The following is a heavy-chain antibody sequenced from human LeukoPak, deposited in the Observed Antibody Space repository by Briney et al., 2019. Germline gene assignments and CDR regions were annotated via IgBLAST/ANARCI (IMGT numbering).Heavy chain of an antibody. CDR2: INPNSGGT. D-gene: IGHD3-22*01. CDR1: GYTFTGYY. CDR3: ARVKRPYYYDSSGYYPYYYYYYMDV. V-gene: IGHV1-2*02. J-gene: IGHJ6*03. Sequence: ASVKVSCKASGYTFTGYYMHWVRQAPGQGLEWMGWINPNSGGTNYAQKFQGRVTMTRDTSISTAYMELSRLRSDDTAVYYCARVKRPYYYDSSGYYPYYYYYYMDVWGKGTTVTISS.